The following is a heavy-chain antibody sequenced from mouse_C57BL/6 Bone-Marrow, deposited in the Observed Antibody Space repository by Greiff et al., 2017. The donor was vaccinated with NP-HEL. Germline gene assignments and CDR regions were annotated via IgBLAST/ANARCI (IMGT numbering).Heavy chain of an antibody. CDR3: ARRYYYGSSYSWYFDV. D-gene: IGHD1-1*01. J-gene: IGHJ1*03. Sequence: EVQLQQSGPELVKPGASVKIPCKASGYTFTDYNMDWVKQSHGKSLEWIGDRNPNNVGTIYNQKFKGKATLTVDKSSSTAYMELRSLTSEDTAVYYCARRYYYGSSYSWYFDVWGTGTTVTVSS. CDR2: RNPNNVGT. V-gene: IGHV1-18*01. CDR1: GYTFTDYN.